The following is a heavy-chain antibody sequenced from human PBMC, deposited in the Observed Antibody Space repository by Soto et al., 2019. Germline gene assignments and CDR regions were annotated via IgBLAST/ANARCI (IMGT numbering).Heavy chain of an antibody. J-gene: IGHJ5*01. CDR1: GFSLSTHGVG. CDR2: IYWDNDK. Sequence: QITLKESGPTLVKPTQTLTLTCTFSGFSLSTHGVGVGWFRQPAGKALEWLALIYWDNDKPHSAPLNSRLTFTKDTSKNRVVLTMTNMDPGDTATYYCAHARIYCTGGSCSTWFDSWGQGTLVTVSS. D-gene: IGHD2-15*01. V-gene: IGHV2-5*02. CDR3: AHARIYCTGGSCSTWFDS.